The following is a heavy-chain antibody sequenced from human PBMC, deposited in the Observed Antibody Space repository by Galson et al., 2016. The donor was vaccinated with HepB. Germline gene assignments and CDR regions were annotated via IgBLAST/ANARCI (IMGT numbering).Heavy chain of an antibody. D-gene: IGHD5-18*01. Sequence: SLRLSCAASGFTFSSYAMHWVRQAPGKGLEWISVISGSGGGGNKDYADSVRGRFTISRDSPKNTVDLQMNSLRAEDTAVYFCAKGTTYSTSRGPNDYWGQGTLVIVSS. V-gene: IGHV3-23*01. J-gene: IGHJ4*02. CDR1: GFTFSSYA. CDR2: ISGSGGGGNK. CDR3: AKGTTYSTSRGPNDY.